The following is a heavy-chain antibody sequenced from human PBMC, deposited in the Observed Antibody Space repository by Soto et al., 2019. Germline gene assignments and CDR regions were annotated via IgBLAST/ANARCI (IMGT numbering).Heavy chain of an antibody. D-gene: IGHD2-15*01. J-gene: IGHJ5*02. CDR1: GYTFTFYG. CDR2: ISAYNGNT. Sequence: QVQLVQSGAEVKKPGASVKVSCKSSGYTFTFYGISWVRQVPGQGLEWMGWISAYNGNTNYAQKFQGRVTMTTDTSTSTAYMDLRGLRSDDTAVYYCARVVVTATKLPRWFDPWGQGTLVTVSS. V-gene: IGHV1-18*01. CDR3: ARVVVTATKLPRWFDP.